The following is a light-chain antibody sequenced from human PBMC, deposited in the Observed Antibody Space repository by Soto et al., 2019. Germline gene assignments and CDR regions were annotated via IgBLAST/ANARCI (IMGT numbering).Light chain of an antibody. Sequence: QSALTQPPSVSGSPGQSVTISCTGTSTDFVGYNRVSWYQQPPGTAPKLMIYEVSKRPSGVPDRSSGSKSGNTASLTISGLQAEGEADYYCSLYTSENAYVFGTGTKLTVL. CDR2: EVS. V-gene: IGLV2-18*01. CDR1: STDFVGYNR. CDR3: SLYTSENAYV. J-gene: IGLJ1*01.